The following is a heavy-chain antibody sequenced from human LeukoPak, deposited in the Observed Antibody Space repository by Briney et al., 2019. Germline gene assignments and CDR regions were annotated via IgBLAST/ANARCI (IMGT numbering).Heavy chain of an antibody. J-gene: IGHJ6*04. V-gene: IGHV3-23*01. Sequence: GGSLRLSCAASGFTFSSYGMNWVRQAPGKGLECVSRISNSGDNTYYADSVKGRFTVSRDNSKNTLYLQMNSLRAEDTAVYYCAELGITMIGGVWGKGTTVTISS. CDR2: ISNSGDNT. D-gene: IGHD3-10*02. CDR3: AELGITMIGGV. CDR1: GFTFSSYG.